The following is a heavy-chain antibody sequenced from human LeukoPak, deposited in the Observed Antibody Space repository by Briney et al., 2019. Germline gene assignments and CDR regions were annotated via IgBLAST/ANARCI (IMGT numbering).Heavy chain of an antibody. V-gene: IGHV4-4*07. J-gene: IGHJ5*02. D-gene: IGHD2-2*01. CDR3: ARSDGYCSSTNCYARVWFDP. Sequence: SETPSLTCTLSGGSTSHYYWSWIRQPAGKGMEWIGRIYTSGRTNYNPSLKSRVTISIDTSKNQFSLKLSSVTAADTAVYYCARSDGYCSSTNCYARVWFDPWGQGTLVTVSS. CDR1: GGSTSHYY. CDR2: IYTSGRT.